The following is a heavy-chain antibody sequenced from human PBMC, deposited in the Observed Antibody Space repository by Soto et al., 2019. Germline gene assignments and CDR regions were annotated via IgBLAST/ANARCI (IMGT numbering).Heavy chain of an antibody. J-gene: IGHJ5*02. D-gene: IGHD6-13*01. Sequence: SETLSLTCTVSGDSISTSSFYWGWIRQPPGRGLEWIGNIYHSGSTHYNPSLKSRVTISVDTSKNQFSLNLSSVTAADTGVYYCARKGGSSWYLHWFDPWGQGLMVTAPQ. CDR1: GDSISTSSFY. CDR2: IYHSGST. V-gene: IGHV4-39*07. CDR3: ARKGGSSWYLHWFDP.